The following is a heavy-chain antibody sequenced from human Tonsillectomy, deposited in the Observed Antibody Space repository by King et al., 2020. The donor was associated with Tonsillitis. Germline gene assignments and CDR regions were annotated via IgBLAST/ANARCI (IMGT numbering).Heavy chain of an antibody. Sequence: VQLVESGGGVVQPGRSLRLSCAASGFTFSSYGMHWVRQAPGKGLEWVAVRSYDGSNKYYADSVKGRFTISRDNSKNTLYLQINSLRAEDTAVYYCAKGTFYDFWSGYFQMYYYYYYMDVWGKGTTVTVSS. D-gene: IGHD3-3*01. CDR2: RSYDGSNK. V-gene: IGHV3-30*18. CDR3: AKGTFYDFWSGYFQMYYYYYYMDV. CDR1: GFTFSSYG. J-gene: IGHJ6*03.